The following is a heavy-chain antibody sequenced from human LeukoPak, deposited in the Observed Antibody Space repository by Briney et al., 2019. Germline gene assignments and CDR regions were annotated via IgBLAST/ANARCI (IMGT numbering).Heavy chain of an antibody. D-gene: IGHD7-27*01. CDR3: ARDQELGTPLYYFDY. Sequence: GASVKVSCKASGYTFTSYYMHWVRQAPGQGLEWMGIINPSGGSTSYAQKFQGRVTMTRDTSTSTVYMELSSLRSEDTAVYYCARDQELGTPLYYFDYWGQGTLVTVSS. CDR2: INPSGGST. V-gene: IGHV1-46*01. J-gene: IGHJ4*02. CDR1: GYTFTSYY.